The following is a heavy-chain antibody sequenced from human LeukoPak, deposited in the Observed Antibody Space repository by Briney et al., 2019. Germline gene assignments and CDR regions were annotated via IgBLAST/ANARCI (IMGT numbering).Heavy chain of an antibody. CDR1: GGTFSSYT. J-gene: IGHJ4*02. CDR3: ASAGSKYCTNGVCTNY. Sequence: SVKVSCKASGGTFSSYTISWVRQAPGQGLGWMGRIIPILGIANYAQKFQGRVTITADKSTSTAYMELSSLRSEDTAVYYCASAGSKYCTNGVCTNYWGQGTLVTVSS. CDR2: IIPILGIA. D-gene: IGHD2-8*01. V-gene: IGHV1-69*02.